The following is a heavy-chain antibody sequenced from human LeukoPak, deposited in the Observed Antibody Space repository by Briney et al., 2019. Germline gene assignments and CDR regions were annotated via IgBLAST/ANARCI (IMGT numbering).Heavy chain of an antibody. J-gene: IGHJ5*02. CDR3: ARGKEGRWDNLYNWFDP. V-gene: IGHV1-2*02. CDR1: GYTFTHYY. CDR2: INPNSGGT. Sequence: ASLKVSCKASGYTFTHYYIHWVRQAPGQGLEWMGWINPNSGGTNYAQKFQGRVTMTRGTSISTAYMELSSLRSDDTAVYYCARGKEGRWDNLYNWFDPWGQGTLVTVSS. D-gene: IGHD4-23*01.